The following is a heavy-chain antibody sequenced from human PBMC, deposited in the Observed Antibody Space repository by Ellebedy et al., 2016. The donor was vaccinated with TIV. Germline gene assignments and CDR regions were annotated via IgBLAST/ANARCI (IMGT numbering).Heavy chain of an antibody. CDR1: GGSISSSSYY. Sequence: MPSETLSLTCAVSGGSISSSSYYWGWIRQPPGKGLEWIGNIYYSGSTYYNPSRKSRVTISVDTSKNQFSLKLNSLIAADTAVYYCASLEMATILDAFDIWGQGTKVTVSS. CDR3: ASLEMATILDAFDI. V-gene: IGHV4-39*01. D-gene: IGHD5-24*01. CDR2: IYYSGST. J-gene: IGHJ3*02.